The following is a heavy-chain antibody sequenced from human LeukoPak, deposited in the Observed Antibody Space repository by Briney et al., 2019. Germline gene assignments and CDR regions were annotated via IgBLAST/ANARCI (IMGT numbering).Heavy chain of an antibody. J-gene: IGHJ4*02. CDR2: IYYSGST. V-gene: IGHV4-59*01. D-gene: IGHD5-18*01. CDR3: ACGYSYGYLIDY. CDR1: GGSFSGYY. Sequence: SETLSLTCAVYGGSFSGYYWSWIRQPPGKGLEWIGYIYYSGSTNYNPSLKSRVTISVDTSKNQFSLKLSSVTAADTAVYYCACGYSYGYLIDYWGQGTLVTVSS.